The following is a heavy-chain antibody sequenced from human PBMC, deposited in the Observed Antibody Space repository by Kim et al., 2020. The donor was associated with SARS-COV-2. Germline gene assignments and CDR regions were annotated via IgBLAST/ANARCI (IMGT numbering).Heavy chain of an antibody. D-gene: IGHD6-13*01. V-gene: IGHV4-59*08. Sequence: SETLSLTCTVSGGSISSYYWSWIRQPPGKGLEWIGFIYYSGSTNYNPSLKSRVTISVDTSKNQFSLKLSSVTAADTAVYYCASMYSSSWANWFDPWGQGTLVTVSS. CDR1: GGSISSYY. J-gene: IGHJ5*02. CDR2: IYYSGST. CDR3: ASMYSSSWANWFDP.